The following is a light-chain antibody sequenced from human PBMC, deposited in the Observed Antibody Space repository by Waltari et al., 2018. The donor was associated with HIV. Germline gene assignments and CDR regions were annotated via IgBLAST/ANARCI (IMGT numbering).Light chain of an antibody. Sequence: DIQLTQSPSSLSASVGDRVTITGRASQSITNSLNWYQQKPGKAPQLLIYAASSLQSWVPSRFSGSGSVTDFTLTISSLQPEDFTTYYCQQSYITPWTFGQGTKVEIK. CDR3: QQSYITPWT. J-gene: IGKJ1*01. CDR2: AAS. CDR1: QSITNS. V-gene: IGKV1-39*01.